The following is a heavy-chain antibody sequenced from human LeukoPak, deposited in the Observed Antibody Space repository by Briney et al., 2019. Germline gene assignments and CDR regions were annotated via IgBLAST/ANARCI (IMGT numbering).Heavy chain of an antibody. J-gene: IGHJ5*02. D-gene: IGHD3-10*01. Sequence: PGRSLRLSCAASGFTFSSYAMHWVRQAPGKGLEGVAVISYDGSNKYYADSVKGRFTISRDNSKNTLYLQMNSLRAEDTAVYYCARDLVRGVKTLKWFDPWGQGTLVTVSS. V-gene: IGHV3-30-3*01. CDR2: ISYDGSNK. CDR1: GFTFSSYA. CDR3: ARDLVRGVKTLKWFDP.